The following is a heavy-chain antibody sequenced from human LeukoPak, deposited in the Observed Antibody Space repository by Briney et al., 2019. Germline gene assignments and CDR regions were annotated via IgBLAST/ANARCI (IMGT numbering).Heavy chain of an antibody. V-gene: IGHV4-59*01. CDR3: ARDGVGATGNSLDY. D-gene: IGHD1-26*01. CDR2: IYYSGGT. CDR1: GGSFSNNF. J-gene: IGHJ4*02. Sequence: SETLSLTCTVSGGSFSNNFWSWIRQPPGKGLEWIGYIYYSGGTNYNPSLKSRVTISIDTSKNQFSLRLTSVTAADTAVYYCARDGVGATGNSLDYWGQGTLVTVSS.